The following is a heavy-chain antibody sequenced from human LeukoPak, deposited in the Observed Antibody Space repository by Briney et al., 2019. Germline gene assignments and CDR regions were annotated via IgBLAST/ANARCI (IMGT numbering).Heavy chain of an antibody. D-gene: IGHD2-2*01. CDR3: AGEGRDQACDY. Sequence: GGSLRLSCAASGFTFSSYWMHWVRQAPGKGLVWVSRINSDGSTTIYADSVKGRFTISRDNAKNTLYLQMNSLRAEDTAVYYCAGEGRDQACDYWGQGTLVTVSS. CDR2: INSDGSTT. CDR1: GFTFSSYW. J-gene: IGHJ4*02. V-gene: IGHV3-74*01.